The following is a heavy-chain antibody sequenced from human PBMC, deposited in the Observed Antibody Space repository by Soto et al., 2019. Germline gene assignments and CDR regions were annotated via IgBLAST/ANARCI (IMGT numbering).Heavy chain of an antibody. Sequence: PSETLSLTCAVSGGSISSSNWWSWVRQPPGKGLEWIGEIYHSGSTNYNPSLKSRVTISVDKSKNQFSLKLSSVTAADTAVYYCARDPLRSNYESGNWFDPWGQGTLVT. CDR3: ARDPLRSNYESGNWFDP. CDR2: IYHSGST. CDR1: GGSISSSNW. V-gene: IGHV4-4*02. J-gene: IGHJ5*02. D-gene: IGHD4-4*01.